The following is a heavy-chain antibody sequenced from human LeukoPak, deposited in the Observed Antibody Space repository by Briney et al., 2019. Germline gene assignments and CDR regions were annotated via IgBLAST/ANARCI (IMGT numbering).Heavy chain of an antibody. J-gene: IGHJ4*02. CDR2: IYHSGST. CDR3: AREPVDILTGYTNYFDY. CDR1: GYSISSGYY. V-gene: IGHV4-38-2*02. D-gene: IGHD3-9*01. Sequence: SETLSLTCTVSGYSISSGYYWGWIRQPPGKGLEWIGSIYHSGSTYYNPSLKSRVTISVDTSKNQFSLKLSSVTAAATAVYYCAREPVDILTGYTNYFDYWGQGTLVTVSS.